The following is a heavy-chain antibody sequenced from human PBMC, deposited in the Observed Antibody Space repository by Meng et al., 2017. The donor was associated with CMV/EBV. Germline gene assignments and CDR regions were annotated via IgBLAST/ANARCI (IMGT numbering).Heavy chain of an antibody. D-gene: IGHD1-7*01. Sequence: SVNVSCKASGGTFSSYAISLVRQAPGQGLEWLGGIIPIFGTANYAQKFQGRVTITTDESTSTAYMELSSLRSEDTAVYYCASGRLELGYYYYYGMDVWGQGTTVTVSS. CDR1: GGTFSSYA. CDR2: IIPIFGTA. J-gene: IGHJ6*02. V-gene: IGHV1-69*05. CDR3: ASGRLELGYYYYYGMDV.